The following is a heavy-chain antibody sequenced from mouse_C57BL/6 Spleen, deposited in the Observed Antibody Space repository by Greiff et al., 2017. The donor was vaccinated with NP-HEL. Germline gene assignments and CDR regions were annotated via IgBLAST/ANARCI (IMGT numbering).Heavy chain of an antibody. D-gene: IGHD1-1*01. V-gene: IGHV1-55*01. Sequence: VQLQQPGAELVKPGASVKMSCKASGYTFTSYWITWVKQRPGQGLEWIGDIYPGSGSTNYNEKFKSKATLTVDTSSSTAYMQLSSLTSEDSAVYYCARQAYSTVVATPFAYWGQGTLVTVSA. CDR1: GYTFTSYW. CDR3: ARQAYSTVVATPFAY. CDR2: IYPGSGST. J-gene: IGHJ3*01.